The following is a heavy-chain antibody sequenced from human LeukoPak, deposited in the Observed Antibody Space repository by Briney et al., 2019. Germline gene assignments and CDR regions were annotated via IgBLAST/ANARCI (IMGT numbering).Heavy chain of an antibody. V-gene: IGHV4-4*07. J-gene: IGHJ5*02. CDR1: GGSITSYY. Sequence: SETLSLTCTVSGGSITSYYWSWIRQPAGKGLEWIGRIHTSGSTNYNSSLKSRVTMSVDMSKNQFFLQLNSVTPEDTAMYYCAREQWELVHNNWFDPWGQGTLVIVSS. CDR3: AREQWELVHNNWFDP. CDR2: IHTSGST. D-gene: IGHD1-26*01.